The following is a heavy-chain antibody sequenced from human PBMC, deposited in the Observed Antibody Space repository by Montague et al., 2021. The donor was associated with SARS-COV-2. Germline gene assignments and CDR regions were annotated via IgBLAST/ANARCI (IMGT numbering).Heavy chain of an antibody. D-gene: IGHD3-22*01. V-gene: IGHV4-59*08. Sequence: SETLSLTCTVSGVSISSYYWSWIRQPPGKELEWIGCIYFSGSTNYNPSLKSRVTISVDTSKNQFSLKLSSVTAADTAVYYCARHGRFSVIVNTPRGAFDIWGQGTMVTVSS. CDR2: IYFSGST. J-gene: IGHJ3*02. CDR3: ARHGRFSVIVNTPRGAFDI. CDR1: GVSISSYY.